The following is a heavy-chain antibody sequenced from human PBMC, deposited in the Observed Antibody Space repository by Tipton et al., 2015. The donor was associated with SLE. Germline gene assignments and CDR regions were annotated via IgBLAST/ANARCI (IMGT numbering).Heavy chain of an antibody. CDR1: GFTFSTYG. CDR3: AQSKATMTKGCFHH. CDR2: ISYDGSGK. V-gene: IGHV3-30*03. J-gene: IGHJ1*01. D-gene: IGHD4-17*01. Sequence: QLVQSGGGVVQPGRSLRLSCAASGFTFSTYGMHWARQAPGKGLECVALISYDGSGKYYADSVKGRFTISRDNSRNTLYLQMNSLRAEDTAVYYCAQSKATMTKGCFHHWGQGTLVSVYS.